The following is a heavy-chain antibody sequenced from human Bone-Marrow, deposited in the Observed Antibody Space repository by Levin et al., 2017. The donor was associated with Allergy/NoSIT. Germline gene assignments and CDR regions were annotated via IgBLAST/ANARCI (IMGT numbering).Heavy chain of an antibody. D-gene: IGHD3-10*01. CDR2: IYYSGST. V-gene: IGHV4-61*01. CDR1: GGSVSSGSYY. J-gene: IGHJ3*02. Sequence: PSQTLSLTCTVSGGSVSSGSYYWSWIRQPPGKGLEWIGYIYYSGSTKYNPSLKSRVTISRDTSKNQFSLKLSSVTAADTAVYYCARGPITVVQGVTAQPALVPDGFDIWGQGTMVTVSS. CDR3: ARGPITVVQGVTAQPALVPDGFDI.